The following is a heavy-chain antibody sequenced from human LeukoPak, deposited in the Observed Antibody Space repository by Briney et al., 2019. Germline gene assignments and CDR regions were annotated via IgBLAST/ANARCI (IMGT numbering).Heavy chain of an antibody. CDR2: INPNSGGT. CDR3: ARMLYDFWSGYWGYFDY. Sequence: GVSVKVSCKASGYTFTGYYMHWVRQAPGQGLEWMGWINPNSGGTNYAQKFQGRVTMTRDTSISTAYMELSRLRSDDTAVYYCARMLYDFWSGYWGYFDYWGQGTLVTVSS. D-gene: IGHD3-3*01. V-gene: IGHV1-2*02. CDR1: GYTFTGYY. J-gene: IGHJ4*02.